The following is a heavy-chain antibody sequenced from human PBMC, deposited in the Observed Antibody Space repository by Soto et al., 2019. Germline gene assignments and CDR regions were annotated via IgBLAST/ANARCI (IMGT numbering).Heavy chain of an antibody. CDR2: ISGSGGST. J-gene: IGHJ4*02. CDR1: GFTFSSYA. CDR3: AKDQGCSGGSCYYALSFDY. Sequence: EVQLLESGGGLVQPGGSLRLSCAASGFTFSSYAMSWVRQAPGKGLEWVSAISGSGGSTYYADSVKGRFTISRDNSKNTLYLKMNSLRAEDTAVYYCAKDQGCSGGSCYYALSFDYWGQGTLVTVSS. V-gene: IGHV3-23*01. D-gene: IGHD2-15*01.